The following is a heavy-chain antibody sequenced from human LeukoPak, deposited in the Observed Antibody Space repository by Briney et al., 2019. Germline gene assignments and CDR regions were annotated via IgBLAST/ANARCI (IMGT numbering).Heavy chain of an antibody. J-gene: IGHJ4*02. V-gene: IGHV3-23*01. CDR2: ISSSGDSK. CDR1: GFSFGSNA. Sequence: GGSLRLSCAASGFSFGSNAMSWVRQAPGKGLEWASTISSSGDSKYYADSVKGRFTISRDNSKNTLFLQMNSLRAEDRAVYYCARGLLWFGELSRSSFEYWGQGTLVTVSS. D-gene: IGHD3-10*01. CDR3: ARGLLWFGELSRSSFEY.